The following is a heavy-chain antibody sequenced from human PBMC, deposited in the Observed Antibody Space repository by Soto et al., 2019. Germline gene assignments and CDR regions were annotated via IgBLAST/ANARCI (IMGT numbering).Heavy chain of an antibody. Sequence: GGSLRLSCAASGFTFNNFGMHWVRQAPGKGLEWVAVISSDGTKIYYADSVKGRFTISRDDSKNTLYLQMDNLRSEDTAVYACAKDFFSRVSFRLGIFDYWGRGTLVTVSS. D-gene: IGHD3-3*01. J-gene: IGHJ4*02. CDR2: ISSDGTKI. CDR3: AKDFFSRVSFRLGIFDY. CDR1: GFTFNNFG. V-gene: IGHV3-30*18.